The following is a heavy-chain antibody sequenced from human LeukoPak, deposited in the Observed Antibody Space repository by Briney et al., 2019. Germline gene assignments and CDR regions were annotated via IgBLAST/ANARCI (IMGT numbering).Heavy chain of an antibody. J-gene: IGHJ6*02. CDR3: ARGFYSNYYYGMDV. CDR1: GGSISSYY. Sequence: PSETLSLTCTVSGGSISSYYWSWIRQPPGKGLEWIGYIYYSGSTNYNPSPKSRVTISVDTSKNQFSLKLSSVTAADTAVYYCARGFYSNYYYGMDVWGQGTTVTVSS. V-gene: IGHV4-59*01. CDR2: IYYSGST. D-gene: IGHD4-4*01.